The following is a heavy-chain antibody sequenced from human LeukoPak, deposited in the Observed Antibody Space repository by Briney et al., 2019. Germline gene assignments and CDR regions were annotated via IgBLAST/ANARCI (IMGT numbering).Heavy chain of an antibody. J-gene: IGHJ4*02. V-gene: IGHV3-49*04. Sequence: GGSLRLSCTASGFTFGDYAMSWVRQAPGKGLEWVGFIRSKAYGGTTEYAASVKGRFTISRDDSKSIAYLQMNSLKTEDTAVYYCTRDRREYYDFWSGWQIDYWGQGTLVTVSS. CDR2: IRSKAYGGTT. D-gene: IGHD3-3*01. CDR3: TRDRREYYDFWSGWQIDY. CDR1: GFTFGDYA.